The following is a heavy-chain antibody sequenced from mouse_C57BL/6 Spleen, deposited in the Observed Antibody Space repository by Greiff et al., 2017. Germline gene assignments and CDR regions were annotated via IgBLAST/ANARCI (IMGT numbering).Heavy chain of an antibody. CDR3: ARRDYYGSSY. D-gene: IGHD1-1*01. Sequence: QVQLQQSGAELVKPGASVKLSCKASGYTFTSYWMQWVKQRPGQGLEWIGEIDPSDSSTTYNQKFKGKATLTGDTSSSTAYMQLSSLTSEDAAVYYCARRDYYGSSYWGQGTTLTVSS. CDR1: GYTFTSYW. V-gene: IGHV1-50*01. CDR2: IDPSDSST. J-gene: IGHJ2*01.